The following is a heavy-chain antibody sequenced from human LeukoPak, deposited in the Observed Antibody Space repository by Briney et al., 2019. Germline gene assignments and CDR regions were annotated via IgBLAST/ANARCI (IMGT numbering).Heavy chain of an antibody. Sequence: ASVKVSCKASGYTFTSYDINWVRQATGQGLEWMGWMNPNSGNTGYAQKFQGRVTMTRNTSISTAYMELSSLRSEDTAVYYCARGEDELLRYFASPDYYFDSWGQGTWSPSPQ. V-gene: IGHV1-8*01. D-gene: IGHD3-9*01. CDR3: ARGEDELLRYFASPDYYFDS. CDR2: MNPNSGNT. CDR1: GYTFTSYD. J-gene: IGHJ4*02.